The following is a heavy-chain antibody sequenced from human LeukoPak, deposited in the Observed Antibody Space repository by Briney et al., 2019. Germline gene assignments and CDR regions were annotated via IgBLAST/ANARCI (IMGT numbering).Heavy chain of an antibody. J-gene: IGHJ6*03. CDR2: IYTSGST. V-gene: IGHV4-4*07. CDR1: GGSISSYY. CDR3: AREKYCSSTSCYTADYYYYMDV. Sequence: SETLSLTCTVSGGSISSYYWSWIRQPAGKGLEWIGRIYTSGSTYYNPSLKSRVTMSVDTSKNQFSLKLSSVTAADTAVYYCAREKYCSSTSCYTADYYYYMDVWGKGTTVTVSS. D-gene: IGHD2-2*02.